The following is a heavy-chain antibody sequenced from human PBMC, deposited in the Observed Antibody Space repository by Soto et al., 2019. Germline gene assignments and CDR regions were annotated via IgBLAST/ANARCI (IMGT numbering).Heavy chain of an antibody. CDR2: ISSHGDIT. J-gene: IGHJ5*02. CDR3: ARVPYDFSSRFPPTRWSTP. V-gene: IGHV3-23*01. Sequence: PGGSRRLSWEAAGVLFSSYAMNWVRQAPEKWRGWVSSISSHGDITYSAGCARGRLPSSRDNSQTPLFLTLNGLRVGDTAVYFCARVPYDFSSRFPPTRWSTPWGQGP. D-gene: IGHD3-3*01. CDR1: GVLFSSYA.